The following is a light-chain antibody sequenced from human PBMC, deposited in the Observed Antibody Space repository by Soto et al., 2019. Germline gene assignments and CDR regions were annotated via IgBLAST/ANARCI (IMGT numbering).Light chain of an antibody. CDR3: QQRSNWSPGYT. CDR2: DAS. J-gene: IGKJ2*01. Sequence: EIVLTQTPATLSLSPGERATLSCRASESVRHYLAWYQQKPGQAPRLLIYDASSRAIGIPARFSGSGSGTDFTLTISSLDPEDFAVYYCQQRSNWSPGYTFGQGTHLEMK. V-gene: IGKV3-11*01. CDR1: ESVRHY.